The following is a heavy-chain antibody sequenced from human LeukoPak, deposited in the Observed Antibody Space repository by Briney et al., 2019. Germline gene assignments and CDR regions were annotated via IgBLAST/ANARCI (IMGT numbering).Heavy chain of an antibody. V-gene: IGHV4-31*03. J-gene: IGHJ5*02. CDR1: GGSISSGGYY. D-gene: IGHD2-2*01. CDR2: IYYSGST. CDR3: ARGSTSREGWFDP. Sequence: SQTLSLTCTVSGGSISSGGYYWSWLRQHPGTGLEWLGYIYYSGSTYYNPSLKSRVTISVDTSKNQFSLKLSSVTAADTAVYYCARGSTSREGWFDPWGQGTLVTVSS.